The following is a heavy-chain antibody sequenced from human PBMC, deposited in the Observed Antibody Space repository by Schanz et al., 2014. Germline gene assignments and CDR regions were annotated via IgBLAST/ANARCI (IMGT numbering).Heavy chain of an antibody. CDR2: MYINSGST. CDR1: GFTVNTNY. V-gene: IGHV3-53*01. CDR3: AKRCSSTSCSHGAFDI. D-gene: IGHD2-2*01. J-gene: IGHJ3*02. Sequence: EVQLVESGGGLIQPGGSLRLSCAVSGFTVNTNYMSWVRQASGKGLEWISSMYINSGSTQYADSVKGRFIISRDSSKNTLYLQMNSLRDEDTAMYYCAKRCSSTSCSHGAFDIWGQGTMVTVSS.